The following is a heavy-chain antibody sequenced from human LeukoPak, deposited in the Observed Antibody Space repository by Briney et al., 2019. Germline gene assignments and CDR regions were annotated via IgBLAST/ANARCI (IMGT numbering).Heavy chain of an antibody. CDR3: ARSGGRTGNPGNLH. D-gene: IGHD2-15*01. CDR2: ISGSGGST. J-gene: IGHJ4*02. Sequence: PGGSLRLSCAASGFTFSSSAMSWVRQAPGKGLEWVSGISGSGGSTYYADSVKGRFTISRDNSKNTLYLQMNSLRAEDTAVYYCARSGGRTGNPGNLHWGQGTLVTVSS. CDR1: GFTFSSSA. V-gene: IGHV3-23*01.